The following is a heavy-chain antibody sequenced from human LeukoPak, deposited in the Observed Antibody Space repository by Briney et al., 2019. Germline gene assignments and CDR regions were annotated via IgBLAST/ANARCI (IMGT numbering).Heavy chain of an antibody. D-gene: IGHD3-10*01. CDR1: GFTFSSYG. CDR2: ISYDGSNK. V-gene: IGHV3-30*18. Sequence: RAGGSLRLSCAASGFTFSSYGMHWVRQAPGKGLEWVAVISYDGSNKYYADSVKGRFTISRDNSKNTLYLQMNSLRAEDTAVYYCAKDRGTLAATXXXYYGMDVWGRXTTVTVS. CDR3: AKDRGTLAATXXXYYGMDV. J-gene: IGHJ6*02.